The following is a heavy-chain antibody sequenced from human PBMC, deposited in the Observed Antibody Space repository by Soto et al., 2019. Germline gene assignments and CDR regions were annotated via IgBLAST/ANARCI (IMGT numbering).Heavy chain of an antibody. CDR2: INPNSGGT. V-gene: IGHV1-2*04. Sequence: QVQLVQSGAEVKKPGASVKVSCKASGYTFTGYYMHWVRQAPGQGLEWMGWINPNSGGTNYAQKFQGWVTMTRDTYIXTXFMELSRLRSDDTAVYYCARSSIVLVPAALVYGMDVWGQGTTVTVSS. J-gene: IGHJ6*02. D-gene: IGHD2-2*01. CDR3: ARSSIVLVPAALVYGMDV. CDR1: GYTFTGYY.